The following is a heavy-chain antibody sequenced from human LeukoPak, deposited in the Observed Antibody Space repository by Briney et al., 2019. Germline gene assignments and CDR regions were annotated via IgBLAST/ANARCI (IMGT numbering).Heavy chain of an antibody. V-gene: IGHV1-69*13. CDR3: ARETHIGYPHDAFDI. CDR2: IIPIFGTA. D-gene: IGHD2-21*01. Sequence: SAKVSCKASGGTFISYAISWVRQAPGQGLEWMGGIIPIFGTANYAQKFQGRVTITADESTSTAYMELSSLRSEDTAVYYCARETHIGYPHDAFDIWGQGTMVTVSS. CDR1: GGTFISYA. J-gene: IGHJ3*02.